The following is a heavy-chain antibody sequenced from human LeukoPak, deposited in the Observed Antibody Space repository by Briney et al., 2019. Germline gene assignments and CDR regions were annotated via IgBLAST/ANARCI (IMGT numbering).Heavy chain of an antibody. V-gene: IGHV1-2*02. J-gene: IGHJ4*02. D-gene: IGHD6-13*01. CDR1: GFTLTGYY. CDR3: ARELWTPSSREGDY. CDR2: INPNSGGT. Sequence: ASVKVSCKASGFTLTGYYMHWVRQAPGQGLEWIGWINPNSGGTNYAQKFQGRVTMTRDTSISTAYMELSRLRSDDTAVYYCARELWTPSSREGDYWGQGTLVTVSS.